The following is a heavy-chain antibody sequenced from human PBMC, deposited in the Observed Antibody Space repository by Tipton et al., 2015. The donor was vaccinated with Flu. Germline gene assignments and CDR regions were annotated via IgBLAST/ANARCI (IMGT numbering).Heavy chain of an antibody. CDR2: IYPADSDT. D-gene: IGHD6-13*01. Sequence: QLVQSGAEVKKPGESLKISCKASGYSFTTYWIGWVRQMPGKGLEWVGSIYPADSDTRYSPSFQGQVTISADKSISTAYLQWDSLKASDTAIYYCASTYSRTDFDYWGQGTLVTVSS. CDR3: ASTYSRTDFDY. CDR1: GYSFTTYW. J-gene: IGHJ4*02. V-gene: IGHV5-51*01.